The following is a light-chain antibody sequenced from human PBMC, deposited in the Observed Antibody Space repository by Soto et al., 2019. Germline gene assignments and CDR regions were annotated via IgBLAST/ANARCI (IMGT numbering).Light chain of an antibody. V-gene: IGLV1-40*01. Sequence: QSVLTQPPSVSGAPGQRVTISCTGRSSNIGAGYDVHWYQQLPGTAPKLLIYGNSNRPSGVPDRFSDSKSGTSASLAITGLQAEDEADYYCQSYDSSLSGVFGGGTKLTVL. CDR1: SSNIGAGYD. J-gene: IGLJ3*02. CDR2: GNS. CDR3: QSYDSSLSGV.